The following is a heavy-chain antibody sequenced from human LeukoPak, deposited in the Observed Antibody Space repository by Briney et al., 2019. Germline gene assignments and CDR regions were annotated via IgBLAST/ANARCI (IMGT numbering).Heavy chain of an antibody. J-gene: IGHJ4*02. D-gene: IGHD3-10*01. CDR1: GFTFSDYW. CDR3: ARDRGPRTGFMVREAYDY. Sequence: GGSLRLSCAASGFTFSDYWIHWVRQAPGKGLVWVSRINTDGSITNYADSVKGRFSISRDNAKNTLYLQVSSLRAEDTAVYYCARDRGPRTGFMVREAYDYWGQGTLVTVSS. V-gene: IGHV3-74*01. CDR2: INTDGSIT.